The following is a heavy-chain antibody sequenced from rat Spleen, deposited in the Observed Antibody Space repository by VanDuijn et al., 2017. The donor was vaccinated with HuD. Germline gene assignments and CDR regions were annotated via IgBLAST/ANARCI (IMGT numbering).Heavy chain of an antibody. CDR2: ISPSGGST. Sequence: EVQLVESGGGLVQPGRSLKLSCAASGFTFSNYDMAWVRQAPTKGLEWVASISPSGGSTYYPDSVKGRFTISRDTAQNTLYLQMDSLRSEDTATYYCTSEPGYNSYFAYWGQGVMVTVSS. D-gene: IGHD1-4*01. CDR3: TSEPGYNSYFAY. V-gene: IGHV5-27*01. CDR1: GFTFSNYD. J-gene: IGHJ2*01.